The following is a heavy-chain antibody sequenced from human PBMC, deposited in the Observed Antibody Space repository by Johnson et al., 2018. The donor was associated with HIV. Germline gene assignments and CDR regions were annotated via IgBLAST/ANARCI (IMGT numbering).Heavy chain of an antibody. Sequence: MQLVESGGGLIQPGGSLRLSCAASGFTVSSNYMSWVRQAPGKVLEWVSAIYRGGSTFNAHSVKGRFTISRDNSENTVYLQMNSLRPEDTAVYYCARLQSGYSRDAFDIWGQGTMVTVSS. J-gene: IGHJ3*02. V-gene: IGHV3-66*03. CDR3: ARLQSGYSRDAFDI. CDR2: IYRGGST. CDR1: GFTVSSNY. D-gene: IGHD5-18*01.